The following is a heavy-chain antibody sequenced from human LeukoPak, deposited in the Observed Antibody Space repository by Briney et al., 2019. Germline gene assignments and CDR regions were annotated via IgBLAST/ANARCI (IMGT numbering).Heavy chain of an antibody. Sequence: MSPETLSLTCTVSGGSISSYYWSWIRQPPGKGLEWIGYIYYSGSTNYNPSLKSRVTISVDTSKNQFSLKLSSVTAADTAVYYCARVLEGSGWFDPWGQGTLVTVSS. D-gene: IGHD2-15*01. CDR1: GGSISSYY. V-gene: IGHV4-59*12. CDR2: IYYSGST. CDR3: ARVLEGSGWFDP. J-gene: IGHJ5*02.